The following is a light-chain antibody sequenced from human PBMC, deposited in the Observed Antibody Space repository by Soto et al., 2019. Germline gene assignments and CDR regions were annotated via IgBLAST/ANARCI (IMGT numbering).Light chain of an antibody. CDR1: QAIRTA. CDR2: AAS. J-gene: IGKJ1*01. V-gene: IGKV1-6*01. Sequence: AIHLTQSPASLSASVGDRVTITCRASQAIRTALGWYQQKPGKVPKLLIYAASTLQNGVPSRFRGSGSGTDFTLTISSLQPEDFATYYCLLDFGYFWAFGQGTKVDI. CDR3: LLDFGYFWA.